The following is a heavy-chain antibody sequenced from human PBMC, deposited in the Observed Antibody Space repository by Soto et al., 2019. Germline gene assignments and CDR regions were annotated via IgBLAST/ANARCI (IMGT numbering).Heavy chain of an antibody. D-gene: IGHD3-16*02. J-gene: IGHJ3*02. V-gene: IGHV6-1*01. CDR2: TYYRSKWYN. Sequence: QSQTLSLTCAISGDSVSSNSAAWNWIRQSPSRGLEWLGRTYYRSKWYNDYAVSVKSRITINPDTSKNQFSLQLNSVTPEDTAVYYCARGSYYDYIWGSYRQAADAFDIWGQGTMVTVSS. CDR3: ARGSYYDYIWGSYRQAADAFDI. CDR1: GDSVSSNSAA.